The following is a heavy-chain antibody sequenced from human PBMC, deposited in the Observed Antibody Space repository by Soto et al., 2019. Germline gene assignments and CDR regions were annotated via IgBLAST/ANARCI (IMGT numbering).Heavy chain of an antibody. CDR2: IYYSGST. Sequence: SETLSLTCTVSGGSISSYYWSWIRQPPGKGLEWIGYIYYSGSTNYNPSLKSRVTISVDTSKNQFSLKLSSVTAADTAVYYCASLQSYCSSTSCPAADYWGQGTLVTVSS. D-gene: IGHD2-2*01. CDR3: ASLQSYCSSTSCPAADY. CDR1: GGSISSYY. J-gene: IGHJ4*02. V-gene: IGHV4-59*01.